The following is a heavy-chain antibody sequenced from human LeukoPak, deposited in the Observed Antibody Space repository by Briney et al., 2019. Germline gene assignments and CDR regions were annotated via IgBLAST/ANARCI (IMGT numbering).Heavy chain of an antibody. V-gene: IGHV4-38-2*02. CDR1: GGSISSGYY. D-gene: IGHD6-13*01. J-gene: IGHJ4*02. CDR3: ARVGSSWYTIDY. CDR2: IYHSGST. Sequence: SETLSLTCTVSGGSISSGYYWSWIRQPPGKGLEWIGSIYHSGSTYYNPSLKSRVTISVDTSKNQFSLKLSSVTAADTAVYYCARVGSSWYTIDYWGQGTLVTVSS.